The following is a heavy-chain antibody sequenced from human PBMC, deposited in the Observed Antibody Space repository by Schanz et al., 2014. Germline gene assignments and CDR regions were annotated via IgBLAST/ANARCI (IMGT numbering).Heavy chain of an antibody. D-gene: IGHD6-13*01. Sequence: QVQLQESGPGLVKPSETLSLTCSVSGGSIRNYYWNWIRQPPGKGVEWIGYIHYSGSTNYNPSLESRVAMSVDASKNQFPLKRSSVPAADTAVYYCARDGIAAAGVFDYWGQGTLVTVSS. CDR2: IHYSGST. CDR3: ARDGIAAAGVFDY. J-gene: IGHJ4*02. V-gene: IGHV4-59*12. CDR1: GGSIRNYY.